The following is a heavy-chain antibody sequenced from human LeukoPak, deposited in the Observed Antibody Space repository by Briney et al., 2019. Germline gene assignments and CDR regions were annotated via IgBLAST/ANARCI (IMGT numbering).Heavy chain of an antibody. CDR3: ARGGRTGDY. CDR1: GFTFSDQW. D-gene: IGHD1-14*01. CDR2: IKQDGSEK. J-gene: IGHJ4*02. V-gene: IGHV3-7*01. Sequence: PGGSLRLSCTASGFTFSDQWMNWVRQAPGKGLEWVANIKQDGSEKYYVDSVKGRFTISRDNAKNSPYLQMNSLRAEDTAVYYCARGGRTGDYWGQGTLVTVSS.